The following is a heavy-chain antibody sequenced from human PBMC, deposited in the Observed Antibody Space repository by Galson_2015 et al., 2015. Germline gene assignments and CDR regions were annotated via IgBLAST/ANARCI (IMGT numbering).Heavy chain of an antibody. Sequence: SLRLCCAASGFTFDDYAMHWVRQAPGKGLEWVSGISWNSGSIGYADSVKGRFTISRDHAKNSLYLQMNSLRAEDTALYYCAKGGRGITMVRGVTFDYWGQGTLVTVSS. D-gene: IGHD3-10*01. CDR2: ISWNSGSI. CDR1: GFTFDDYA. V-gene: IGHV3-9*01. J-gene: IGHJ4*02. CDR3: AKGGRGITMVRGVTFDY.